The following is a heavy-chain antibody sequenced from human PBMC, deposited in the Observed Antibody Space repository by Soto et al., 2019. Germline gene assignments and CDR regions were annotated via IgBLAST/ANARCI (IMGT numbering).Heavy chain of an antibody. CDR1: VASISSGGYY. V-gene: IGHV4-31*03. CDR3: ARESKYDTSGYPPWFPP. J-gene: IGHJ5*02. CDR2: IYYSGST. D-gene: IGHD3-22*01. Sequence: SETLSLTCTVSVASISSGGYYWSWIRQHPGEGLEWIGYIYYSGSTSYNPSLKSRVTISVDTSKNQFSLKLSSVTDADTAVYYCARESKYDTSGYPPWFPPGGQGTLVTVSS.